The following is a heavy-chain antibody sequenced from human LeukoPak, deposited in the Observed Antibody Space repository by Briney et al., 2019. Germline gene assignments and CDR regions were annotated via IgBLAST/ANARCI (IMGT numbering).Heavy chain of an antibody. D-gene: IGHD6-6*01. Sequence: PGGSLRLSCAASGFTFSNNGMHRVRKAPGKGLECVAFIQNDGNNKKYADSVKGRFTISRDNSKNTLYLQMNSLRTEDTAVYYCARDWGTSSLYLVNWGQGTLVTVSS. CDR3: ARDWGTSSLYLVN. J-gene: IGHJ4*02. CDR2: IQNDGNNK. V-gene: IGHV3-30*02. CDR1: GFTFSNNG.